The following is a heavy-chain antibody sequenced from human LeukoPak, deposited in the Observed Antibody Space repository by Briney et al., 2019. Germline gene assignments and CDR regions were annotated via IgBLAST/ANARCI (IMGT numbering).Heavy chain of an antibody. Sequence: PGGSLRLSCAASGFTFSGYGMHWVRQAPGKGLEWVAVISYDGSNKYYADSVKGRFTISRDNSKNTLYLQMNSLRAEDTAVYYCAKDSSSWYSFDYWGQGTLVTVSS. CDR3: AKDSSSWYSFDY. CDR1: GFTFSGYG. D-gene: IGHD6-13*01. CDR2: ISYDGSNK. J-gene: IGHJ4*02. V-gene: IGHV3-30*18.